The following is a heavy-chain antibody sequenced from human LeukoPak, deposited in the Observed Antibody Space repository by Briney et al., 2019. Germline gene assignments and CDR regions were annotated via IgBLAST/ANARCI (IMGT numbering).Heavy chain of an antibody. J-gene: IGHJ4*02. CDR1: GYTFINYG. D-gene: IGHD3-10*01. V-gene: IGHV1-18*01. Sequence: ASVEVSCKASGYTFINYGITWVRQAPGQGLEWMGWISAYNGNTNYAQKLQGRVTMTTDTSTSTAYMELRSLRSDDTAVYYCARLTLWFGEFDYWGQGTLVTVSS. CDR2: ISAYNGNT. CDR3: ARLTLWFGEFDY.